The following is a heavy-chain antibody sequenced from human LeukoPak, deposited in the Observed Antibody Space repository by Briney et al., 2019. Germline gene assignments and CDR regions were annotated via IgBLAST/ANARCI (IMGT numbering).Heavy chain of an antibody. V-gene: IGHV3-7*01. D-gene: IGHD4-17*01. J-gene: IGHJ6*02. Sequence: GGSLRLSCAASGFTFSSYWMSWVRQAPGKGLEWVANIKQDGSEKYYVDSVKGRFTISRDNAKNSLYLQMNSLRAEDTAVYYCARDGLMAVTTPYYYGMDVWGQGTTVTVSS. CDR1: GFTFSSYW. CDR2: IKQDGSEK. CDR3: ARDGLMAVTTPYYYGMDV.